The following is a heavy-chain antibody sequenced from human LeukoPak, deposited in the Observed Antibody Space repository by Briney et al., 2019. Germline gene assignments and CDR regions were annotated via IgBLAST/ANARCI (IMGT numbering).Heavy chain of an antibody. CDR3: ARRPGQQHYFDY. Sequence: SETLSLTCTVSGVSISSYYWSWIRQPPGKGLEWIGYIYYSGSTNYSPSLKSRVTISVDTSKNQFSLKLSSVTAADTAVYYCARRPGQQHYFDYWGQGTVVPVSS. D-gene: IGHD6-13*01. V-gene: IGHV4-59*08. J-gene: IGHJ4*02. CDR2: IYYSGST. CDR1: GVSISSYY.